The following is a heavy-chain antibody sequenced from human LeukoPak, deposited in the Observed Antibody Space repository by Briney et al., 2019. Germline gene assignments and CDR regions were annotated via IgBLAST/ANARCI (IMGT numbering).Heavy chain of an antibody. CDR2: INTNSGGT. Sequence: ASVKVSCTASGYTFTGYYMHWVRQAPGQGLEWMGWINTNSGGTNYAQKFQGRVTMTRDTSISTACMELSRLRSDDTAVYYCARDLFSSSWYVIVYYYGMDVWGQGTTVTVSS. V-gene: IGHV1-2*02. CDR3: ARDLFSSSWYVIVYYYGMDV. D-gene: IGHD6-13*01. J-gene: IGHJ6*02. CDR1: GYTFTGYY.